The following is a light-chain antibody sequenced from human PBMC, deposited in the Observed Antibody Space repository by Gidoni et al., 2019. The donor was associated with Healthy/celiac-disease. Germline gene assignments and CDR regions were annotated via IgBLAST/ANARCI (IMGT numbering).Light chain of an antibody. J-gene: IGLJ2*01. V-gene: IGLV2-14*01. CDR1: SSDVGGYNY. Sequence: SALTQPASVSGSPGQSITISCTGTSSDVGGYNYVSWYQQHPGKAPKLMIYEVSNRPSGVSNRFSGSKSGNTASLTISGLQAEDEADYYCSSYTSSSTKVFGGGTKLTGL. CDR3: SSYTSSSTKV. CDR2: EVS.